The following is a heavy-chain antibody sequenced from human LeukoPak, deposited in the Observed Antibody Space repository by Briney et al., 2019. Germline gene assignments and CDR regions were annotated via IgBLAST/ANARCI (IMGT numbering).Heavy chain of an antibody. V-gene: IGHV3-64D*06. CDR2: IHHNGDIT. CDR1: GFTLFWHV. Sequence: GGSLRLSCSASGFTLFWHVMHWVRQAPGKPLEYVSFIHHNGDITSYADSVRGRFTVSRDNSKNTLFLDLTSLRTDDTAVYYCARDMSGTYSFDYWGQGTLVTVSS. CDR3: ARDMSGTYSFDY. D-gene: IGHD1-26*01. J-gene: IGHJ4*02.